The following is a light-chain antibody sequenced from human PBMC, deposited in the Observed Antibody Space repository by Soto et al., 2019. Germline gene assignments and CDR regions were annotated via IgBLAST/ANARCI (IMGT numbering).Light chain of an antibody. CDR3: HQYSSYSWT. J-gene: IGKJ1*01. CDR1: QSINGW. CDR2: KAS. Sequence: IQFTPSPSTPSASVRERGTHTFLASQSINGWLAWYQQKPGQAPNLLIYKASTLESGVPSRFSGSGSGTEFTLTISSLQPDDFATYYCHQYSSYSWTFGQGTKVDIK. V-gene: IGKV1-5*03.